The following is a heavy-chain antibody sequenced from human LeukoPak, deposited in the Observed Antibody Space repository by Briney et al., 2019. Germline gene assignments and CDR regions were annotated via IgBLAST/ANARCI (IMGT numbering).Heavy chain of an antibody. CDR3: TRNYDFWSGYWFDP. Sequence: PGGSLRLSCTASGFTFGDYAMSWVRQAPGKGLEWVGFIRSKAYGGTTEYAASVKGRFTISRDDPKSIAYLQMNSLKTEDTAVYYCTRNYDFWSGYWFDPWGQGTLVTVSS. V-gene: IGHV3-49*04. J-gene: IGHJ5*02. D-gene: IGHD3-3*01. CDR2: IRSKAYGGTT. CDR1: GFTFGDYA.